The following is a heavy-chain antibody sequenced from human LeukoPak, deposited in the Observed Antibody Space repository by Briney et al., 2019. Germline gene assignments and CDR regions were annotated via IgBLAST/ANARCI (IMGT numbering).Heavy chain of an antibody. Sequence: GGSLRLSCAASGFSFSSYSMTWVRQAPGKGLEWVSNIRRNGGDRYYADSVKGRFTISRDNSKSTVYLEMNSLRVEDTAVYYCAKGGYDSWFDPWGQGTLVTVSS. CDR3: AKGGYDSWFDP. D-gene: IGHD3-3*01. CDR2: IRRNGGDR. J-gene: IGHJ5*02. V-gene: IGHV3-23*01. CDR1: GFSFSSYS.